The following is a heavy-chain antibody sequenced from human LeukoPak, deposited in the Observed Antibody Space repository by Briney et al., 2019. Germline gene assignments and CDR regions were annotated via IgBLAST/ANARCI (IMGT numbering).Heavy chain of an antibody. J-gene: IGHJ4*02. CDR2: ISVGGITT. D-gene: IGHD3-10*01. CDR1: GFTFGSYS. Sequence: GGSLRLSCAASGFTFGSYSMSWVRQAPGKGLEWVSVISVGGITTYYADSVKGRFTISRDNAKNTLYLQMNSLRAEDTAVYYCAKAYGSGSYYSPSTFDYWGQGTLVTVSS. V-gene: IGHV3-23*01. CDR3: AKAYGSGSYYSPSTFDY.